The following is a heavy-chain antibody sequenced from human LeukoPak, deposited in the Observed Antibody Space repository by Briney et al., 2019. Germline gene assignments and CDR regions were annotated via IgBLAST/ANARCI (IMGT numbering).Heavy chain of an antibody. V-gene: IGHV4-39*01. CDR2: IYYSGST. CDR1: GGSISSSSYY. J-gene: IGHJ4*02. CDR3: ARHGPYYYDSSGVDY. Sequence: PSETLFLTCTVSGGSISSSSYYWGWIRQPPGKGLEWIGSIYYSGSTYYNPSLKSRVTISVDTSKNQFSLKLSSVTAADTAMYYCARHGPYYYDSSGVDYWGQGTLVTVSS. D-gene: IGHD3-22*01.